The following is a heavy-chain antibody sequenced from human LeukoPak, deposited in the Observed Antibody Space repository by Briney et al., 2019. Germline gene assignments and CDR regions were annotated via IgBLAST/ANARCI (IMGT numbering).Heavy chain of an antibody. J-gene: IGHJ6*03. CDR2: IYHSGST. V-gene: IGHV4-4*02. D-gene: IGHD4-23*01. CDR3: ARVNQGALRWDYYHYMDV. CDR1: GGSISSSNW. Sequence: PSGTLSLTCAVSGGSISSSNWWSWVRQPPGKGLEWIGEIYHSGSTNYNPSLKSRVTISVDTSKNQFSLKLSSVTAADTAVYYCARVNQGALRWDYYHYMDVWGKGTTVTVSS.